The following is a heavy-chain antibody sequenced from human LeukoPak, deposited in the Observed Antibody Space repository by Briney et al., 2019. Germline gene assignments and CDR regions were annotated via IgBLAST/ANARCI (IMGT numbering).Heavy chain of an antibody. Sequence: SQTLSLTCTVSGGSISSGSYYWSWIRQPAGKGLEWIGRIYTSGSTNYNPSLKSRVTISVDTSKNQFSLKLSSVTAAGTAVYYCARDTGYYDSSGYYYSFDYWGQGTLVTVSS. V-gene: IGHV4-61*02. CDR1: GGSISSGSYY. CDR2: IYTSGST. J-gene: IGHJ4*02. CDR3: ARDTGYYDSSGYYYSFDY. D-gene: IGHD3-22*01.